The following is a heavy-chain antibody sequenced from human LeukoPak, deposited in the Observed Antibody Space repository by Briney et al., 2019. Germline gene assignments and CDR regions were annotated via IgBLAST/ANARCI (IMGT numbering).Heavy chain of an antibody. Sequence: SETLSLTCAVYGGSFSGYYWSWIRQPPGKGLEWIGEINHSGSTNYNPSLKSRVTISVDTSKNQFSLKLSSVTAADTAVYYCARGVKNVDTAMPVGNRLYYGMDVWGQGTTVTVSS. D-gene: IGHD5-18*01. CDR3: ARGVKNVDTAMPVGNRLYYGMDV. CDR2: INHSGST. V-gene: IGHV4-34*01. J-gene: IGHJ6*02. CDR1: GGSFSGYY.